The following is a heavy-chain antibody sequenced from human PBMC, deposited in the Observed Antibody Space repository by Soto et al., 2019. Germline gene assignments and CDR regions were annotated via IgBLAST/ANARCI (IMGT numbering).Heavy chain of an antibody. J-gene: IGHJ4*02. D-gene: IGHD3-9*01. CDR2: VFPAGDT. V-gene: IGHV3-13*01. CDR3: TRGWFYGFQF. CDR1: GFTFSHSD. Sequence: EVQLVESGGGLVQPGGSLRLSCAASGFTFSHSDMHWVRQAKGKGLEWVSTVFPAGDTQYSGSVKGRFTISREDAKHSLYLQMHSLRAEDTAVYYCTRGWFYGFQFWGQGTLVTVSS.